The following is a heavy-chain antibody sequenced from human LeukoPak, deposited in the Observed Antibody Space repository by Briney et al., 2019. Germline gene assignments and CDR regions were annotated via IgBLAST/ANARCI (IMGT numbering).Heavy chain of an antibody. CDR3: ARGWFGELNYYYYYYMDV. CDR2: IYYSGST. CDR1: GGSISSYY. D-gene: IGHD3-10*01. Sequence: SETLSLTCTVSGGSISSYYWSWIRQPPGKGLEWIGYIYYSGSTNYNPSLKSRVTISVDTSKNQFSLKLSSVTAADTAVYYCARGWFGELNYYYYYYMDVWGKGTTVTISS. J-gene: IGHJ6*03. V-gene: IGHV4-59*01.